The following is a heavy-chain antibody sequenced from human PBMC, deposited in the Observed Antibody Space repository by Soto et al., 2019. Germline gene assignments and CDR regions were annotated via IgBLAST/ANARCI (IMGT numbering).Heavy chain of an antibody. Sequence: QVQLVESGGGVVQPGRSLRLSCAASGFTFISYAMHWVRQAPGKGLEWVAVISFDGSTEYYADSVKGRFTTSSDNSKNTVYLQMNSLRSEDTAVYYCARSRHGSGSYTHFYYGLDVWGQGTTVTVSS. V-gene: IGHV3-30-3*01. D-gene: IGHD3-10*01. CDR1: GFTFISYA. J-gene: IGHJ6*02. CDR2: ISFDGSTE. CDR3: ARSRHGSGSYTHFYYGLDV.